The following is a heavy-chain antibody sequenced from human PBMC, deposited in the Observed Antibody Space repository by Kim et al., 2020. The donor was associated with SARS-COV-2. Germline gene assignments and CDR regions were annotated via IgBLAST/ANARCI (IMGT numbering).Heavy chain of an antibody. D-gene: IGHD3-10*01. V-gene: IGHV3-30*18. CDR1: GFTFSSYG. CDR2: ISYDGSNK. CDR3: AKDPGAQWFGLKNYYYYYGMDV. J-gene: IGHJ6*02. Sequence: GGSLRLSCAASGFTFSSYGMHWVRQAPGKGLEWVAVISYDGSNKYYADSVKGRFTISRDNSKNTLYLQMNSLRAEDTAVYYCAKDPGAQWFGLKNYYYYYGMDVWGQGTTVTVSS.